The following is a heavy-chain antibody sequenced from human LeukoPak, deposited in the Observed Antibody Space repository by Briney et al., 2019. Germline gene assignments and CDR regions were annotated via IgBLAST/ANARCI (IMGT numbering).Heavy chain of an antibody. J-gene: IGHJ4*02. V-gene: IGHV1-18*01. CDR2: ISAYNGNT. Sequence: ASVKVSCKASGYTFTSYGISWVRQAPGQGLEWMGWISAYNGNTNYAQKLQGRVTMTTDTSTSTAYMELRSLRSDDTAVYYCARESEETYYDFWSGYPPFDYWGQGTLVTVSS. CDR3: ARESEETYYDFWSGYPPFDY. D-gene: IGHD3-3*01. CDR1: GYTFTSYG.